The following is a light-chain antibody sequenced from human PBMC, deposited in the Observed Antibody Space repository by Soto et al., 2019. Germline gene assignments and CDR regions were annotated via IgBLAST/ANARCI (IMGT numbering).Light chain of an antibody. J-gene: IGKJ2*01. CDR1: QSVLYNSNNKNY. CDR2: WAS. CDR3: QQYYATPYT. Sequence: DIVMTQSPDSLAVSLGERATINCKSSQSVLYNSNNKNYLAWYQQKAGQPPKLLIYWASTRESGVPDRFSGIGSGTHFTLTISSLQAEDVAVYYCQQYYATPYTFGQGTKLEIK. V-gene: IGKV4-1*01.